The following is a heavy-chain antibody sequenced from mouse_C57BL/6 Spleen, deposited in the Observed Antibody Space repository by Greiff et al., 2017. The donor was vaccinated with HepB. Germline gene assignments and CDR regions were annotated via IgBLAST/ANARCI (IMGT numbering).Heavy chain of an antibody. CDR2: INPNNGGT. CDR3: ARSTTVAWDY. J-gene: IGHJ2*01. CDR1: GYTFTDYY. V-gene: IGHV1-26*01. Sequence: VQLKESGPELVKPGASVKISCKASGYTFTDYYMNWVKQSHGKSLEWIGDINPNNGGTSYNQKFKGKATLTVDKSSSTAYMELRSLTSEDSAVYYCARSTTVAWDYWGQVTTLTVSS. D-gene: IGHD1-1*01.